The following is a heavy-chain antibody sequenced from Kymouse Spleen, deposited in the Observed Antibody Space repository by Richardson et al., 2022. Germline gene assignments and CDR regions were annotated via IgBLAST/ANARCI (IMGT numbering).Heavy chain of an antibody. CDR3: ARDRGYYGSGSYRDYYYGMDV. Sequence: EVQLVESGGGLVQPGGSLRLSCAASGFTFSSYDMHWVRQATGKGLEWVSAIGTAGDTYYPGSVKGRFTISRENAKNSLYLQMNSLRAGDTAVYYCARDRGYYGSGSYRDYYYGMDVWGQGTTVTVSS. J-gene: IGHJ6*02. D-gene: IGHD3-10*01. CDR1: GFTFSSYD. CDR2: IGTAGDT. V-gene: IGHV3-13*01.